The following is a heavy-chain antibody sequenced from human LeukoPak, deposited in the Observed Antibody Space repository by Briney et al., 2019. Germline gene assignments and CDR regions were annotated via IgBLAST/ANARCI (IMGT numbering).Heavy chain of an antibody. V-gene: IGHV4-34*01. D-gene: IGHD4-17*01. CDR3: ARERFTDGMTTVTTYYYYYYMDV. J-gene: IGHJ6*03. CDR2: INHSGST. CDR1: GGSFSSYY. Sequence: SETLSLTCAVYGGSFSSYYWSWIRQPPGKGLEWIGEINHSGSTNYNPSLKSRVTISVDTSKNQFSLKLSSVTAADTAVYYCARERFTDGMTTVTTYYYYYYMDVWGKGTTVTISS.